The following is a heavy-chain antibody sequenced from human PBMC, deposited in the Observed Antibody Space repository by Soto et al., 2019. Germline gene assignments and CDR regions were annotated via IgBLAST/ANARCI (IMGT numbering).Heavy chain of an antibody. V-gene: IGHV5-51*01. CDR2: IYPGDSDT. CDR1: GYIFTSYW. CDR3: ARQVAVAGTWFDP. Sequence: GESLKICCMGAGYIFTSYWIGWVRHMPGKGLEWMGIIYPGDSDTRYSPSFQGQVTISADKSIRTAYLQWRSLKASDTAMYYCARQVAVAGTWFDPWGKGTLVTVSS. D-gene: IGHD6-19*01. J-gene: IGHJ5*02.